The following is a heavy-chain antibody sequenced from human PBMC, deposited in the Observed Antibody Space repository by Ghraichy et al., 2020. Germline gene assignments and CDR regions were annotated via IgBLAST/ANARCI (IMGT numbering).Heavy chain of an antibody. V-gene: IGHV3-15*01. D-gene: IGHD3-22*01. Sequence: SLRLSCAASGFTFSNAWMSWVRQAPGKGLEWVGRIKSKTDGGTTDYAAPVKGRFTISRDDSKNTLYLQMNSLKTEDTAVYYCTTDLYYYDSSGYRDAFDIWGQGTLVTVSS. CDR3: TTDLYYYDSSGYRDAFDI. CDR2: IKSKTDGGTT. J-gene: IGHJ3*02. CDR1: GFTFSNAW.